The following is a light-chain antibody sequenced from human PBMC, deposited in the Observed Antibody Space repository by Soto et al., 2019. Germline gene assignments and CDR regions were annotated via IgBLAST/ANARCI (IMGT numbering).Light chain of an antibody. CDR3: AAWDDSLNVYV. CDR1: GSNIGGRP. V-gene: IGLV1-44*01. J-gene: IGLJ1*01. Sequence: QSVLAQPPSASGTPGQSVTISCSGSGSNIGGRPAHWYQQCPGAAPKLLINGNNHRPSGVPDRFSGSKSGTSASLAISGLQSEDEADYYCAAWDDSLNVYVFGTGTKLTVL. CDR2: GNN.